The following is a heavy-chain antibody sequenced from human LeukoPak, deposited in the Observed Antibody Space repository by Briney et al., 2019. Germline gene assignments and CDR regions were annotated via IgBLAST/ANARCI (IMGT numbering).Heavy chain of an antibody. J-gene: IGHJ6*03. CDR3: ARDYYDILTGYGRSYYYYMDV. D-gene: IGHD3-9*01. CDR1: GGSISSSSYY. Sequence: SETLSLTCTVSGGSISSSSYYWGWIRQPPGKGLEWIGSIYYSGSTYYNPSLKSRVTISVDTSKNQFSLKLSSVTAADTAVYYCARDYYDILTGYGRSYYYYMDVWGKGTTVTVSS. V-gene: IGHV4-39*07. CDR2: IYYSGST.